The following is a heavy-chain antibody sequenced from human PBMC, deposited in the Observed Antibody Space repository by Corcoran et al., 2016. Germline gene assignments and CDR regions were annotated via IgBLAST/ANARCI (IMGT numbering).Heavy chain of an antibody. Sequence: QLQLQESGPGLVKPSETLSLTCTVSGGSISSSSYYWGWIRQPPGKGLEGIGSIYYSGSTYYNQSLQSRVTISVDTSKNQFSLKRSSVTAAATAVYYCARDPPARGGGMDVWGQGTTVTVSS. CDR2: IYYSGST. CDR1: GGSISSSSYY. CDR3: ARDPPARGGGMDV. J-gene: IGHJ6*02. D-gene: IGHD3-10*01. V-gene: IGHV4-39*07.